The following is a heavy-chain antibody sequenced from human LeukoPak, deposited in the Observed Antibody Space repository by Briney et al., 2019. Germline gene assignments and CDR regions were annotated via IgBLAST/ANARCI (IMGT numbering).Heavy chain of an antibody. Sequence: SETLSLTCAVYGGSFSGYYWSWIRQPPGKGLEWLGEINHSGSTNYNPSLKSRVTISVDTSKNQFSLKLSSVTAADTAVYYCARSGRYYYDSSGYYFYYYYGMDVWGQGTTVTVSS. CDR1: GGSFSGYY. V-gene: IGHV4-34*01. D-gene: IGHD3-22*01. J-gene: IGHJ6*02. CDR2: INHSGST. CDR3: ARSGRYYYDSSGYYFYYYYGMDV.